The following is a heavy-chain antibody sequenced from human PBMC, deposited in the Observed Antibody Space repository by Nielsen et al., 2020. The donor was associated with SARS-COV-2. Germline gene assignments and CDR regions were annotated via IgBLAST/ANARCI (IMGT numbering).Heavy chain of an antibody. J-gene: IGHJ5*02. D-gene: IGHD3-10*01. CDR1: GCSVSGYY. CDR3: ARHYYGSGIYYNIRWFDP. CDR2: IYYTGIT. Sequence: SETLSLSCTVSGCSVSGYYWSWIRQVPEKGLEWIGYIYYTGITNYNPYLKGRVSISVDKSNNQVSLRLSSVTAADTAVYFCARHYYGSGIYYNIRWFDPWGQGTLVAVSS. V-gene: IGHV4-59*08.